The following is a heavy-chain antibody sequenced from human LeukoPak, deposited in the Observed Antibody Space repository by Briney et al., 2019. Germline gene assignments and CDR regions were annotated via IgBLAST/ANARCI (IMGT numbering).Heavy chain of an antibody. CDR2: IYYSGST. CDR3: ARTPTTLSRYGMDV. CDR1: GGSISSSYYY. Sequence: PSETLSLTCTVSGGSISSSYYYWGWIRQPPGKGLEWIGSIYYSGSTYYNPSLKSRVTISVDTSKNQFSLKLSSVTAADTAVYYCARTPTTLSRYGMDVWGQGTTVTVSS. V-gene: IGHV4-39*07. J-gene: IGHJ6*02. D-gene: IGHD4-11*01.